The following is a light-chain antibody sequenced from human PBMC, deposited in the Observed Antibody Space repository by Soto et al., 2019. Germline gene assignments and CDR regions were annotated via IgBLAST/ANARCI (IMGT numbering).Light chain of an antibody. CDR1: SSNIGNNY. CDR2: DNN. V-gene: IGLV1-51*01. J-gene: IGLJ3*02. CDR3: GTWDSSLSALWV. Sequence: QSVLTQPPSVSAARGQKVTISCSGSSSNIGNNYVSWYQQLPGTAPKLLIYDNNKRPSGIPDRFSGSKSGTSATLGITGLQTGDEADYYCGTWDSSLSALWVFGGGTKVTVL.